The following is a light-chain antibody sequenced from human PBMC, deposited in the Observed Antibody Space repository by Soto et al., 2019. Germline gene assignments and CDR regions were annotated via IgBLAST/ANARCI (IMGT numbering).Light chain of an antibody. CDR3: HQYDSSPLT. Sequence: EIVLTQSPGTLSLSPGERATLSCRASQSVSSSYLAWYQQKPCQAPRLLIYGSSSRATGIPDRFSGSGSGTDFTLTISRLEPEDFAVYYCHQYDSSPLTFGGGTKLEIK. CDR2: GSS. V-gene: IGKV3-20*01. CDR1: QSVSSSY. J-gene: IGKJ4*01.